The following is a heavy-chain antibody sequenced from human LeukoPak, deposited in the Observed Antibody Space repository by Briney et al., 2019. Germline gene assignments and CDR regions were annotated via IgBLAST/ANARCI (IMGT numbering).Heavy chain of an antibody. D-gene: IGHD2-15*01. V-gene: IGHV4-59*08. CDR2: IYYSGST. CDR1: GGSFSGYY. CDR3: ARRSTSDAFDI. Sequence: PSETLSLTCAVYGGSFSGYYWSWIRQPPGKGLEWIGYIYYSGSTNYNPSLKSRVTISVDTSKNQFSLKLTPMTAADTAVYYCARRSTSDAFDIWGQGTMVTVSS. J-gene: IGHJ3*02.